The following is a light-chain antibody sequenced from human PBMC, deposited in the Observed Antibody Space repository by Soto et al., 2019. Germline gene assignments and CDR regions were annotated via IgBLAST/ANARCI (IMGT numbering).Light chain of an antibody. J-gene: IGKJ2*01. CDR1: QSVSSSY. V-gene: IGKV3-20*01. Sequence: ESVVTQSPGTLSLSPGERATLSCRASQSVSSSYLDWYQQKPGQAPRLIIYGASSRATGIPDRFSGSGSGTVFTRTISRLEPEGFAVSYWQQYGSSPPYRYSLGQGTKLEIK. CDR2: GAS. CDR3: QQYGSSPPYRYS.